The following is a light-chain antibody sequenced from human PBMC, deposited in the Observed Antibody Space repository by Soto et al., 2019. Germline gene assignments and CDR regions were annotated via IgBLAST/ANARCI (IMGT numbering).Light chain of an antibody. CDR3: KKRKYWPPPT. CDR2: DAS. CDR1: QSVDIY. V-gene: IGKV3-11*01. J-gene: IGKJ5*01. Sequence: ETVLTQSPATLSLSPGERATLSCRASQSVDIYLAWYQQKPGQAPRLLIYDASNRATGIPARFSGSGSGTDSTLTISRLEPEVFAVYYCKKRKYWPPPTFGQGTRLEIK.